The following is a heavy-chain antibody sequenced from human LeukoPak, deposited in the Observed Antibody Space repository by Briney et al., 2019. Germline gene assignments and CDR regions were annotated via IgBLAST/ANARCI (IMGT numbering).Heavy chain of an antibody. D-gene: IGHD3-10*01. CDR3: ARGRLTMVRGVIPPPDY. Sequence: ASVKVSCKASGYTFTSYGISWVRQAPGQGLEWMGWISAYNGNTNYAQKLQGRVTMTTDTSTSTAYMELRSLRSDDTAVYYCARGRLTMVRGVIPPPDYWGQGTLVTVSS. CDR1: GYTFTSYG. J-gene: IGHJ4*02. CDR2: ISAYNGNT. V-gene: IGHV1-18*01.